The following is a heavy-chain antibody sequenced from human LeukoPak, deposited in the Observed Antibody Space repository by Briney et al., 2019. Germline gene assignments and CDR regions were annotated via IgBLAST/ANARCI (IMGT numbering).Heavy chain of an antibody. CDR1: GYTFTNYG. V-gene: IGHV1-18*01. J-gene: IGHJ3*02. Sequence: ASVKVSCKASGYTFTNYGISWVRQAPGQGLEWMGWINGYNGNTNYSQTFQGRVTMTTGTSTSTAYMELRSLRSEDTAVYYCASQMGEGDFGPDAFDIWGQGTMVTVSS. D-gene: IGHD2-21*02. CDR3: ASQMGEGDFGPDAFDI. CDR2: INGYNGNT.